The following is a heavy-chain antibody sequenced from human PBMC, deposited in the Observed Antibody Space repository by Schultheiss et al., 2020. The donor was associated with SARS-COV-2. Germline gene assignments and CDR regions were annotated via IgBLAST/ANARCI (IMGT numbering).Heavy chain of an antibody. J-gene: IGHJ4*02. D-gene: IGHD5-18*01. CDR2: INHSGST. CDR3: ARGQPRGYSYGYSN. Sequence: SQTLSLTCAVYGGSFSDYYWSWIRQPPGKGLEWIGEINHSGSTNYNPSLKSRVTISVDTSKNQFSLKLSSVTAEDTAVYYCARGQPRGYSYGYSNWGQGTLVTVSS. CDR1: GGSFSDYY. V-gene: IGHV4-34*01.